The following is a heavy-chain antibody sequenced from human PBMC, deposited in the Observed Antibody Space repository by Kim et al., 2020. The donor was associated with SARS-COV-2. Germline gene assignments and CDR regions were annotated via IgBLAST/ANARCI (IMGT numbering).Heavy chain of an antibody. V-gene: IGHV3-11*01. D-gene: IGHD6-13*01. CDR3: ARDSSSWFGRVEYYYLDV. J-gene: IGHJ6*03. Sequence: VKGRFTISRDNAKKSLYVQMNSLRAEDTAVYYCARDSSSWFGRVEYYYLDVWGTGTTVTVSS.